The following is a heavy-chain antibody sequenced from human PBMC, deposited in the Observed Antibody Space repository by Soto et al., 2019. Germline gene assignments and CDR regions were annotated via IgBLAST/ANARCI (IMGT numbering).Heavy chain of an antibody. D-gene: IGHD5-12*01. CDR3: AKDRYINTFNWLDP. J-gene: IGHJ5*02. V-gene: IGHV3-23*01. CDR1: GFFFSSYA. Sequence: PGGSLRLSCAASGFFFSSYAMSWVRQAPGKGLEWVSSISGNGGSTYYADSVKGRFTISRDNSKNTQYLQMDSLRAEDTAVYYCAKDRYINTFNWLDPWGQGTLVTVSS. CDR2: ISGNGGST.